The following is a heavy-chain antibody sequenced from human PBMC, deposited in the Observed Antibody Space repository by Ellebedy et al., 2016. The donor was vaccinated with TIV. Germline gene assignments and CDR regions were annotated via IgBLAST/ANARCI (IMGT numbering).Heavy chain of an antibody. CDR1: GCTISYYY. J-gene: IGHJ4*02. V-gene: IGHV4-59*12. CDR3: TRGGGGYSDY. CDR2: IYSSGST. Sequence: MPSETLSLTCTASGCTISYYYWSWIRQPPGKGLEWIGYIYSSGSTNYNPFLKSRITISVETSKNQFSLKLSSVTAADTAMYYCTRGGGGYSDYWGQGTLVTVSS. D-gene: IGHD3-16*01.